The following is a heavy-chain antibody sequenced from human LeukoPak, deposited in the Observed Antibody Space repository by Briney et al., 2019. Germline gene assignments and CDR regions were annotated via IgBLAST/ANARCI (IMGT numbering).Heavy chain of an antibody. CDR1: GYTFTGYY. CDR2: INPYSGGT. CDR3: AREYAVTAFLFDY. Sequence: ASVKVSCKASGYTFTGYYMHWVRQAPGQGLEWMGWINPYSGGTNYAQKFQGRVTMTRDTSISTAYMELSRLRSDDTAVYYCAREYAVTAFLFDYWGQGTLVTVSS. D-gene: IGHD2-8*01. J-gene: IGHJ4*02. V-gene: IGHV1-2*02.